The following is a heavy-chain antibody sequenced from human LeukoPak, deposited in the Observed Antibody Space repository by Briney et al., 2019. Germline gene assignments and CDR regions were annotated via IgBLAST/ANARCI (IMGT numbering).Heavy chain of an antibody. D-gene: IGHD5-12*01. CDR3: ARGVPEYSGYDYYFDY. J-gene: IGHJ4*02. CDR1: GGSISSGGYS. V-gene: IGHV4-30-2*01. CDR2: IYHSGNT. Sequence: SQTLSLTCAVSGGSISSGGYSWSWIRQPPGKGLEWVVFIYHSGNTYYNPSLKSRVTISVDRSKNQFSLKLSSVTAADTAVYYCARGVPEYSGYDYYFDYWGQGTLVTVSS.